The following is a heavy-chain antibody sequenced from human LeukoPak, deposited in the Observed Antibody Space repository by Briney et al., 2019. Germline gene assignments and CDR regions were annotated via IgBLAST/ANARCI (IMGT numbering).Heavy chain of an antibody. CDR2: IYHSGST. J-gene: IGHJ5*02. CDR1: GYSISSGYY. CDR3: ARTPDANWFDP. V-gene: IGHV4-38-2*01. Sequence: SETLSLTCAVSGYSISSGYYWGWIRQPPGKGLEWIGSIYHSGSTYYNPSLKSRVTISVDTSKNQFSLKLRSVTAADTAVYYCARTPDANWFDPWGQGTLVTVSS.